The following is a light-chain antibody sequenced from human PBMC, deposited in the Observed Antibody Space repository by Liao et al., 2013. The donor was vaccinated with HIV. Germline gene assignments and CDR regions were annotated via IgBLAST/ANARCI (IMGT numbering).Light chain of an antibody. CDR3: QVWDSSSDHPEV. Sequence: SYVLTQPPSVSVAPGKTARITCGGNNIGSKSVHWYQQKPGQAPVLVIYYDSDRPSGIPERFSGSNSGNTATLTIIRVEAGDEADYYCQVWDSSSDHPEVFGGGTKLTVL. J-gene: IGLJ2*01. CDR1: NIGSKS. CDR2: YDS. V-gene: IGLV3-21*01.